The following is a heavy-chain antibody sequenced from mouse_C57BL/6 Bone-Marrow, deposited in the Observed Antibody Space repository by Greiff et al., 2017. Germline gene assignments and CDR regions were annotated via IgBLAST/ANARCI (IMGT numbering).Heavy chain of an antibody. CDR2: INPGSGGT. V-gene: IGHV1-54*01. CDR3: ARGEGTYGSSYGY. D-gene: IGHD1-1*01. CDR1: GYAFTNYL. J-gene: IGHJ2*01. Sequence: QVQLQQSGAELVRPGTSVKVSCKASGYAFTNYLIEWVKQRPGQGLEWIGVINPGSGGTNYNEKFKGKATLTAAKSSSTAYMQLSSLTSEDSAVYVCARGEGTYGSSYGYWGQGTTLTVSS.